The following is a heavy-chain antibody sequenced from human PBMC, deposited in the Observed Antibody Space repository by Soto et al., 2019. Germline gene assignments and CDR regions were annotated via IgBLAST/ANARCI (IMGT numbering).Heavy chain of an antibody. CDR3: ARFGFFFYDSSGSEVGDAFDI. Sequence: ASVKVSCKASGYTFTSYAMHWVRQAPGQRLEWMGWINAGNGNTKYSQKFQGRVTITRDTSASTAYMELSSLRSEDTAVYYCARFGFFFYDSSGSEVGDAFDIWGQGTMVTVSS. V-gene: IGHV1-3*01. J-gene: IGHJ3*02. CDR1: GYTFTSYA. D-gene: IGHD3-22*01. CDR2: INAGNGNT.